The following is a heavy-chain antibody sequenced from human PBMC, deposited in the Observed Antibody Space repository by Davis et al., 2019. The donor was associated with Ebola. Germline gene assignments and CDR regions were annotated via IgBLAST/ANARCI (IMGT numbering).Heavy chain of an antibody. CDR2: ISGSGGST. J-gene: IGHJ4*02. CDR1: GFTFSSYA. D-gene: IGHD6-6*01. V-gene: IGHV3-23*01. CDR3: AKGDTAMVKYSSSSF. Sequence: PGGSLRLSCAASGFTFSSYAMSWVRQAPGKGLEWVSAISGSGGSTYYADSVKGRFTISRDNSKNTLYLQMNSLRAEDTAVYYCAKGDTAMVKYSSSSFWGQGTLVTVSS.